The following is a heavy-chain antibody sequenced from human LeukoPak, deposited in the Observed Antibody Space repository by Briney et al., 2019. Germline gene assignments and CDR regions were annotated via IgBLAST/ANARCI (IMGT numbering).Heavy chain of an antibody. V-gene: IGHV3-7*01. CDR1: VFTFSSYW. Sequence: GGSLRLSRAASVFTFSSYWASWVRPAPGKGLGWVANIKQDGTEKYYVDSVRGRFAISRDNAKNSLYLQMNSLRAEDKAVYYCARVNTGVFDIWGQGTMATVSS. CDR3: ARVNTGVFDI. J-gene: IGHJ3*02. D-gene: IGHD2-8*02. CDR2: IKQDGTEK.